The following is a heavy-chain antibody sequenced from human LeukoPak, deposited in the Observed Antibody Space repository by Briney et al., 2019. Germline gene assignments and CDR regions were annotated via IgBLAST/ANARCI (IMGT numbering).Heavy chain of an antibody. CDR2: MNPNSGNT. V-gene: IGHV1-8*01. D-gene: IGHD6-13*01. J-gene: IGHJ3*02. CDR1: GYTFTSYD. Sequence: GASVKVSCKASGYTFTSYDINWVRQATGQGLEWMGWMNPNSGNTGYAQKFQGRVTMTRNTSISTAYMELSSLRSEDTAVYYCASQAAAGTADAFDIWGQGTMVSVSS. CDR3: ASQAAAGTADAFDI.